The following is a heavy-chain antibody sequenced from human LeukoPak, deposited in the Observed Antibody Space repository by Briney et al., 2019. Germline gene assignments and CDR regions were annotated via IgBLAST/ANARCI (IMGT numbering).Heavy chain of an antibody. Sequence: SETLSLTCTVSGGSISSYYWSWIRQPPGKGLEWIGYIYYSGSTNYNPSLKSRVTISVDTSKNQFSLKLSSVTAADTAVYYCARAKKDWSGYYNYFDYWGQGTLVTVSS. CDR3: ARAKKDWSGYYNYFDY. V-gene: IGHV4-59*01. D-gene: IGHD3-3*01. CDR2: IYYSGST. J-gene: IGHJ4*02. CDR1: GGSISSYY.